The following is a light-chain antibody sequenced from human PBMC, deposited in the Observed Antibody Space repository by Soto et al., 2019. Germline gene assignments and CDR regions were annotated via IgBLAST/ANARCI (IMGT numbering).Light chain of an antibody. CDR2: KAS. V-gene: IGKV4-1*01. J-gene: IGKJ1*01. CDR3: QHYNSYSEA. CDR1: QRILYSSNNKNY. Sequence: IVVTPSPDSLPVSLGERATINCKTSQRILYSSNNKNYLAWCQQKPGQPPKLLIYKASTLKSGVPSRFSGSGSGTEFTLTISSLQPDDFATYYCQHYNSYSEAFGQGTKVDIK.